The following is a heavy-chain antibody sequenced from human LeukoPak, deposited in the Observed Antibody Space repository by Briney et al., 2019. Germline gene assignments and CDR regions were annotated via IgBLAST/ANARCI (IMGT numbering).Heavy chain of an antibody. Sequence: GGSLRLSCAASGFTFSSYAMSWVRRAPGKGLEWVSAISGSGGSTYYADSVKGRFNISRDNSNNTLYLQMNSLRAEDTAVNYCAKLEAVVMVRGVGFDYWGQGTLVTVSS. D-gene: IGHD3-10*01. CDR3: AKLEAVVMVRGVGFDY. V-gene: IGHV3-23*01. CDR2: ISGSGGST. J-gene: IGHJ4*02. CDR1: GFTFSSYA.